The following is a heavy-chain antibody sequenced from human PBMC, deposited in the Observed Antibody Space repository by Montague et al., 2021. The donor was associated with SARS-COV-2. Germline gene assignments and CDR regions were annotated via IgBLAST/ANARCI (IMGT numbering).Heavy chain of an antibody. J-gene: IGHJ4*02. CDR3: ARHAPFSDNYRRYPFDFDF. D-gene: IGHD1-1*01. V-gene: IGHV4-39*01. CDR1: GGSISTSSFY. CDR2: IYFSGSA. Sequence: SETLSLTCTVSGGSISTSSFYWSWVRQSPGKGLEWIASIYFSGSAYYNPSLKSRVSISIDTSKNKFSLQLTSVTAADTAVYYCARHAPFSDNYRRYPFDFDFWGQGTMVTVSS.